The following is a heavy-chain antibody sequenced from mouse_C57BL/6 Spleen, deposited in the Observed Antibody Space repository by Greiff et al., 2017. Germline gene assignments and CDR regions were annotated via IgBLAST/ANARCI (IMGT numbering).Heavy chain of an antibody. Sequence: QVQLQQPGAGLVRPGSSVKLSCKASGYTFTSSWMHWVKQRPIQGLEWIGNIDPSDSETHYNQKFKDKATLNVDKSSSTAYMQLSSLTSEDSAVYYCARRASCGSSLVDAMDYWGQGTSVTVSS. CDR2: IDPSDSET. CDR1: GYTFTSSW. D-gene: IGHD1-1*01. J-gene: IGHJ4*01. V-gene: IGHV1-52*01. CDR3: ARRASCGSSLVDAMDY.